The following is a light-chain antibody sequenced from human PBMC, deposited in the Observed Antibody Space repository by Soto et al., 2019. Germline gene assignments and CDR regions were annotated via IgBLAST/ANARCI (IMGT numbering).Light chain of an antibody. V-gene: IGKV3-20*01. CDR3: QQYDRTPWT. Sequence: EIVLTQSPGILSLSPGERAALSCRARQSLITSSLAWYQQKPGHGPRLLIYGASRRATGIPDRFSASVSGTDFTLALSGLEPEDFAVYFCQQYDRTPWTFGQGTRVESK. J-gene: IGKJ1*01. CDR1: QSLITSS. CDR2: GAS.